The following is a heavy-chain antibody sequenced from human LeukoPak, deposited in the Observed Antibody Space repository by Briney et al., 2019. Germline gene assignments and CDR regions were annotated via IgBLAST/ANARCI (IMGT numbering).Heavy chain of an antibody. CDR2: INHSGNT. CDR1: GFTVSSNY. Sequence: GSLRLSCAASGFTVSSNYMSWIRQPPGKVLEWIGEINHSGNTNSNPSLKSRVTMSVDTSKNQFSLKLSSLTAADTAMYYCARREPHGDYGGKIRYYYYMDVWGKGTTITISS. CDR3: ARREPHGDYGGKIRYYYYMDV. V-gene: IGHV4-34*01. D-gene: IGHD4-23*01. J-gene: IGHJ6*03.